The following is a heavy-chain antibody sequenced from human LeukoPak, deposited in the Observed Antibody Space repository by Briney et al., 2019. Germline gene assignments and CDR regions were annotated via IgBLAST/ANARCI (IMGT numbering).Heavy chain of an antibody. CDR1: GGSISSYY. Sequence: SETLSLTCTVSGGSISSYYWSWIRQPPGKGLEWIGYIYYSGSTNYNPSLKSRVTISVDTSKNQFSLKLTSVTAADTAVYYCAREGASGWNYGGGYMDIWGKGTTVTVSS. J-gene: IGHJ6*03. V-gene: IGHV4-59*12. CDR3: AREGASGWNYGGGYMDI. CDR2: IYYSGST. D-gene: IGHD4-23*01.